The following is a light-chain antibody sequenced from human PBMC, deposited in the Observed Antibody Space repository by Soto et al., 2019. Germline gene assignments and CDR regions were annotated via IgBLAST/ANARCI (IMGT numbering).Light chain of an antibody. CDR1: QGISSY. CDR3: QQHNSYPRT. V-gene: IGKV1-9*01. CDR2: AAS. J-gene: IGKJ1*01. Sequence: IPLTQSPSSLSASVGDRVTITCRASQGISSYLAWYQQKPGKAPKLLIYAASTLQSGVPSRFSGSGSGTDFTLSNSSMKPEHFATYYCQQHNSYPRTCGQGTKGEIK.